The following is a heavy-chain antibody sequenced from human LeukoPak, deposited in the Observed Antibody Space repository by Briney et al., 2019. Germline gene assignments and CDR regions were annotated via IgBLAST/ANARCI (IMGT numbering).Heavy chain of an antibody. CDR1: GSTLSSNW. Sequence: GGSLRLSCAASGSTLSSNWMHWVRQGPGKGLVWDSRINSDGSSTNYADTVKGRFTIYRDNSKNTLYLQMNSLRAEDTAVYYCAREYSTGFDHWGQVTLVTVSS. CDR3: AREYSTGFDH. D-gene: IGHD2-15*01. CDR2: INSDGSST. J-gene: IGHJ5*02. V-gene: IGHV3-74*01.